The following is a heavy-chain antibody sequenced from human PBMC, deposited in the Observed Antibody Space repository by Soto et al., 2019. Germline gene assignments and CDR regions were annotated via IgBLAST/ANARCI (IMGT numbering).Heavy chain of an antibody. J-gene: IGHJ4*02. CDR3: AKEMYPRTVLDSSSPWGDY. Sequence: QVQLVESGGGVAQPGRSLRLSCAVSGFTFSDYGMHWVRQAPGKGLEWVAVVSYDGSYKYYADSVKGRFTVSRDLSGNTLFLRMNSPRLEDTAVYFCAKEMYPRTVLDSSSPWGDYWGQGTLVAVSS. D-gene: IGHD6-6*01. V-gene: IGHV3-30*18. CDR1: GFTFSDYG. CDR2: VSYDGSYK.